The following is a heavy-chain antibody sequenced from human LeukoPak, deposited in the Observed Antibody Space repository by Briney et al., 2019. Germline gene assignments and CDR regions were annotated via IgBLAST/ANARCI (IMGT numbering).Heavy chain of an antibody. CDR2: IKPDSGDT. CDR1: GYTLSGYY. D-gene: IGHD7-27*01. V-gene: IGHV1-2*02. J-gene: IGHJ4*02. CDR3: AKFDQDWGTFDY. Sequence: ASVKVSCKASGYTLSGYYIHWVRQAPGQGLEWMGWIKPDSGDTHYVQKFQGRVTMTRDTSITTAYMELSLRSDDTAVYYCAKFDQDWGTFDYWGQGTVVTVSS.